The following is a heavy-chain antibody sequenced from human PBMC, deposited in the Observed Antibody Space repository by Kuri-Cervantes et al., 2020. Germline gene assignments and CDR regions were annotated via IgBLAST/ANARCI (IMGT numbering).Heavy chain of an antibody. CDR1: GASISSYY. J-gene: IGHJ5*02. D-gene: IGHD4-17*01. V-gene: IGHV4-4*07. CDR2: IFSSGST. Sequence: SETLSLTCSVSGASISSYYWTWIRQPAGKGLEWIGRIFSSGSTDYNPSLKSRVTLSGDKSKNQFSLKLSSVTAADTAVYYCAHELRGLNNWFDPWGQGTLVTVSS. CDR3: AHELRGLNNWFDP.